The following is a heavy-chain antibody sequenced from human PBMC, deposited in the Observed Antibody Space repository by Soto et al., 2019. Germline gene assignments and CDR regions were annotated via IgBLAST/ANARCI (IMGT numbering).Heavy chain of an antibody. CDR2: IYTGGST. D-gene: IGHD6-13*01. CDR3: AKCMGSSWIGVIDN. CDR1: GFTVSTNY. Sequence: GGSLRLSSAASGFTVSTNYMSWVRQSPGKGLEWVSVIYTGGSTYYADSVKGRFTISRDNSKNRLFLQMNSLRAEDTAIYYCAKCMGSSWIGVIDNWGQGTLVTVSS. J-gene: IGHJ4*02. V-gene: IGHV3-53*01.